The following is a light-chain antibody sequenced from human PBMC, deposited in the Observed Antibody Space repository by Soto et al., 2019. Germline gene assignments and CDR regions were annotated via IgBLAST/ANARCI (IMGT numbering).Light chain of an antibody. CDR1: QDITRW. CDR2: ATS. CDR3: QHANSFPWT. J-gene: IGKJ1*01. Sequence: DIQMTQSPSSVSASVGDRVTITCRASQDITRWLAWYQQKPGGAPRLLIYATSSLQSGIPSRFSGGASGTGFTLTIDSLQPEDFATYYCQHANSFPWTFGQGTKVEI. V-gene: IGKV1-12*01.